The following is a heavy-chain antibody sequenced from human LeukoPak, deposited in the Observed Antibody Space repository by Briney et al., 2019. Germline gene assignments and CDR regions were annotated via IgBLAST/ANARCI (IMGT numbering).Heavy chain of an antibody. CDR1: GFTFSRYT. V-gene: IGHV3-21*01. CDR3: ASRHDLID. J-gene: IGHJ4*02. Sequence: GRSLRLSCAASGFTFSRYTINWVRQAPGKGLEWVSSISSSSNYIYYADSLEGRFTISRDNARNSLYLQMNSLRAEDTAVYYCASRHDLIDWGQGTLVTVSS. CDR2: ISSSSNYI. D-gene: IGHD2-21*01.